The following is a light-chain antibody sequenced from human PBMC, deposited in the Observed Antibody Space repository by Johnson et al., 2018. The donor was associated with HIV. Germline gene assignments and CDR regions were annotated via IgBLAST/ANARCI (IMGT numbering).Light chain of an antibody. CDR2: DNN. J-gene: IGLJ1*01. V-gene: IGLV1-51*01. Sequence: QAVLTQPPSVSVAPGQKVTISCSGSSSNIGNNYVSWYQQLPGTAPKLLIYDNNKRPSGISDRFSASKSGTSATLGITALQTGDEADYYCGTWDSSLSVSYVFGTGTKVTVL. CDR3: GTWDSSLSVSYV. CDR1: SSNIGNNY.